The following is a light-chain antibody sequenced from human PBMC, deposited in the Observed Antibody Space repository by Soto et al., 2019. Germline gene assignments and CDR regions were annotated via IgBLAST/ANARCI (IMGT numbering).Light chain of an antibody. CDR1: QGISKW. CDR3: QQANSFPHT. Sequence: DIQMTQSPSSVSASVGDRVTITCQASQGISKWLAWYQQKPGKAPKLLIYATSTLQSGVPSRFSGSGSGTHFTLTITSLQPEDFATYYCQQANSFPHTFGQGTKLEIK. V-gene: IGKV1-12*01. CDR2: ATS. J-gene: IGKJ2*01.